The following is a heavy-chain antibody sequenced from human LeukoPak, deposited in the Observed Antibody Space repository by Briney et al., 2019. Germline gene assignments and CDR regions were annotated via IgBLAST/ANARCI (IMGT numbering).Heavy chain of an antibody. CDR2: IKEDGSEK. CDR1: GFSFSRFY. CDR3: ARGWNTTPRSGFDI. J-gene: IGHJ3*02. Sequence: GGSLRLSCAASGFSFSRFYMNWVRQAPGKGLEWVANIKEDGSEKYYMDSVKGRFTISRDNVKNTLFLQMNSLGAEDTALYYCARGWNTTPRSGFDIWGLGTMVTVSS. D-gene: IGHD1/OR15-1a*01. V-gene: IGHV3-7*01.